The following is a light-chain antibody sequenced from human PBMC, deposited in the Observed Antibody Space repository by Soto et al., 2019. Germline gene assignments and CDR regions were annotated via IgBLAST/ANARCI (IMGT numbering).Light chain of an antibody. CDR1: QSIGRF. V-gene: IGKV1-39*01. Sequence: SQRIKSTSSMSASVGDRVTISGRVSQSIGRFLNWYQQNPGKAPALLIYAASSLQSGDTSRFIGSGSGTDFTLTISSLQPEDFATSYYQQRYSPPPSTFGQGTKVDIK. J-gene: IGKJ1*01. CDR3: QQRYSPPPST. CDR2: AAS.